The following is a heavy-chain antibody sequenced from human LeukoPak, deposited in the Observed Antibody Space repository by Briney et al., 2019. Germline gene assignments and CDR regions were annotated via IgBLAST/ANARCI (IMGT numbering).Heavy chain of an antibody. CDR2: ISSSSSYI. Sequence: GGSLRLSCAASGFTFSSYSMNWVCQAPGKGLEWVSSISSSSSYIYYADSVKGRFTISRDNAKNSLYLQMNSLRAEDTAVYYCARDRRDFWSGYCWGQGTLVTVSS. V-gene: IGHV3-21*01. CDR3: ARDRRDFWSGYC. CDR1: GFTFSSYS. J-gene: IGHJ4*02. D-gene: IGHD3-3*01.